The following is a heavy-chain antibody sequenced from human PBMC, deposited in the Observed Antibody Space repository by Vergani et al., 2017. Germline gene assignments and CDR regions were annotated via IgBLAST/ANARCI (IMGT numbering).Heavy chain of an antibody. CDR2: ISAYNGNT. D-gene: IGHD2-2*01. Sequence: QVQLVQSGAEVKKPGASVKVSCKASGYTFTSYGISWVRQAPGQGLEWMGWISAYNGNTNYAQKLQGRVTMTTDTSTSTAYMELRSLRSDDTAVYYCARVCRSTSCYWDNWFDPWGQGTLVTVSS. CDR3: ARVCRSTSCYWDNWFDP. J-gene: IGHJ5*02. V-gene: IGHV1-18*01. CDR1: GYTFTSYG.